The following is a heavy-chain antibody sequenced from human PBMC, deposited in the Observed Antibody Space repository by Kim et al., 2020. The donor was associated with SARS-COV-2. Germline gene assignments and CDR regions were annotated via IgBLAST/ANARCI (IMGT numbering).Heavy chain of an antibody. CDR3: ARGWFGQVGDY. V-gene: IGHV3-21*01. Sequence: GGSLRLSCAASGFTFNTYTMDWVRQAPGKGLECVSSITISSTHIYYADSVKGRFTISRDNARNSVYLQMDSLRVDDTAMYYCARGWFGQVGDYWGQGTRV. D-gene: IGHD3-10*01. J-gene: IGHJ4*02. CDR1: GFTFNTYT. CDR2: ITISSTHI.